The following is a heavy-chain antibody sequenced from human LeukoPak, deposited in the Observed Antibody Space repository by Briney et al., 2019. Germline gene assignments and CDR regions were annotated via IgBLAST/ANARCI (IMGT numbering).Heavy chain of an antibody. D-gene: IGHD2-2*02. CDR3: AKEYCSSTSCYNRS. Sequence: GGSLRLSCAASGFTFSSYGMHWVRQAPGKGLEWVAFIRYDGSNKYYADSVKGRFTISRDNSKNTLYLQMNSLRAEDTAVYYCAKEYCSSTSCYNRSWGQGTLVTVSS. CDR2: IRYDGSNK. V-gene: IGHV3-30*02. J-gene: IGHJ4*02. CDR1: GFTFSSYG.